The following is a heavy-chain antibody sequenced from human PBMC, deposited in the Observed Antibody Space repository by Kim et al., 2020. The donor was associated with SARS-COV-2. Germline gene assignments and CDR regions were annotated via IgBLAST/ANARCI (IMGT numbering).Heavy chain of an antibody. CDR3: ARGGSPPFY. D-gene: IGHD6-13*01. V-gene: IGHV1-46*01. J-gene: IGHJ4*02. CDR2: GST. Sequence: GSTTYAQKFQGRVTMTSDTSTSTLYMELSSLRSDDTAVYYCARGGSPPFYWGQGTLVTVSS.